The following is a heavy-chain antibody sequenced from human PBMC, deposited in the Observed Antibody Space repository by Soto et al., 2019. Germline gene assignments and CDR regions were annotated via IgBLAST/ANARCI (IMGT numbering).Heavy chain of an antibody. V-gene: IGHV4-59*08. CDR3: ERRYGSGFDY. J-gene: IGHJ4*02. Sequence: SETLSLTCTVSGGSISSYYWSWIRQPPGKGLEWIGYIYYSGSTNYNPSLKSRVTISVDTSNNQFSLKLSSVTAADTAVYYCERRYGSGFDYWGQATLVTVSS. D-gene: IGHD5-18*01. CDR2: IYYSGST. CDR1: GGSISSYY.